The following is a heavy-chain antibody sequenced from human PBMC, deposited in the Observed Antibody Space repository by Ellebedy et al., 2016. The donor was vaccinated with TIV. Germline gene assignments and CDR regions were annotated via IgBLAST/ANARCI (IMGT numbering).Heavy chain of an antibody. CDR3: ARAFRTVAVTGGDC. D-gene: IGHD2-21*02. Sequence: GGSLRLXXAASGLTFSGYYMIWMRQAPGRGLEWISYIGGPGSPISYADSVKGRFTISRDNGKNSLYLQMTSLRAEDTAVYYCARAFRTVAVTGGDCWGQGTLVTVSS. CDR1: GLTFSGYY. CDR2: IGGPGSPI. V-gene: IGHV3-11*01. J-gene: IGHJ4*02.